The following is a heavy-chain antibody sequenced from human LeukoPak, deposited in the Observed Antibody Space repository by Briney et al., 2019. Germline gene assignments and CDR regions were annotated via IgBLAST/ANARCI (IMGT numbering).Heavy chain of an antibody. CDR1: GGTFSSYA. D-gene: IGHD6-13*01. Sequence: ASVKVSCKASGGTFSSYAISWVRQAPGQGLEWMGGIIPIFGTANYAQKFQGRVTITADKSTSTAYMELSSLRSEDTAVYYCASQSKAGYSSSWYYYYGMDVWGKGTTVTVSS. CDR3: ASQSKAGYSSSWYYYYGMDV. J-gene: IGHJ6*04. CDR2: IIPIFGTA. V-gene: IGHV1-69*06.